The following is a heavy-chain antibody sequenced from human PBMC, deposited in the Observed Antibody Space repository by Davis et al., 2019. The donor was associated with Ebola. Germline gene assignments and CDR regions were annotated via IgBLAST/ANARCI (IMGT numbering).Heavy chain of an antibody. V-gene: IGHV1-2*02. CDR2: INPNSGGT. CDR1: GYTFTGYY. Sequence: ASVKVSCKASGYTFTGYYMHWVRQAPGQGLEWMGWINPNSGGTNYAQKFQGRVTMTRDTSISTAYMELSRLRSDDTAVYYCARANDGRNDAYYGMDVWGQGTTVTVSS. J-gene: IGHJ6*02. D-gene: IGHD1-1*01. CDR3: ARANDGRNDAYYGMDV.